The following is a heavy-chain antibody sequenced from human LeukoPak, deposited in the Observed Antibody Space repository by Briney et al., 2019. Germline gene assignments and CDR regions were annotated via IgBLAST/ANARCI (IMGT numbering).Heavy chain of an antibody. CDR2: IYSGGST. Sequence: GGSLRLSCAASGITVSSNYMSWVRQAPGKGLEWVSVIYSGGSTYYADSVKGRFTISRDNSKNTLYLQMNSLRAEDTAVYYCARDSLRSGYLDYWGQGTLVTVSS. V-gene: IGHV3-53*01. CDR1: GITVSSNY. J-gene: IGHJ4*02. CDR3: ARDSLRSGYLDY. D-gene: IGHD3-3*01.